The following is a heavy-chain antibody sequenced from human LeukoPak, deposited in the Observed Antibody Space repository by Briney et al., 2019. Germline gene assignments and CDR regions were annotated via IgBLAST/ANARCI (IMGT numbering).Heavy chain of an antibody. Sequence: QPGRSLRLSCAASGFTFSSYGMHWVRQAPGKGLEWVAVIWYDGGNKYYADSVKGRFTISRDNSKNTLYLQMNSLRAEDTAVYYCARDSLGTLVRGVIHTYFDYWGQGTLVTVSS. CDR2: IWYDGGNK. CDR3: ARDSLGTLVRGVIHTYFDY. V-gene: IGHV3-33*01. D-gene: IGHD3-10*01. CDR1: GFTFSSYG. J-gene: IGHJ4*02.